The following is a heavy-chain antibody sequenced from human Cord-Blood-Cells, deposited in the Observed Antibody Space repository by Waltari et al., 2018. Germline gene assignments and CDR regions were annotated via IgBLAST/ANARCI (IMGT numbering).Heavy chain of an antibody. J-gene: IGHJ4*02. Sequence: EVQLVESGGGLVQPGGSLRLSCAASGFTVSSNYMSWVRQAPGKGRGGVSVIYRGGSTYYADSGKGRFTSSRHNSKNTLYLQMNSLRAEDTAVYYCARDELTGDRGRGDWGQGTLVTVSS. CDR1: GFTVSSNY. V-gene: IGHV3-53*04. D-gene: IGHD7-27*01. CDR2: IYRGGST. CDR3: ARDELTGDRGRGD.